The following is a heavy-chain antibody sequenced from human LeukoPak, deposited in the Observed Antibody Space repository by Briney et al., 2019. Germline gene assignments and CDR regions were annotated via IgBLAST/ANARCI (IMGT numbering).Heavy chain of an antibody. CDR2: MYHSGST. D-gene: IGHD3-22*01. Sequence: SETLSLTCTVSGYSISSGYYWGWIRQPPGKGLGWIGSMYHSGSTYYNPSLKSRVTISVDTFKNQFSLKLSSVTAADTAVYYCARDRKAYYDSSAPNWFDPWGQGTLVTVSS. CDR3: ARDRKAYYDSSAPNWFDP. CDR1: GYSISSGYY. V-gene: IGHV4-38-2*02. J-gene: IGHJ5*02.